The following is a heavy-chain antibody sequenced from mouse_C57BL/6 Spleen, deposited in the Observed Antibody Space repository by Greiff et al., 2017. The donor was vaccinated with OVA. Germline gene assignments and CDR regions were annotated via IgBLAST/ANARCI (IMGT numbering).Heavy chain of an antibody. CDR2: IDPSDSYT. V-gene: IGHV1-50*01. Sequence: QVQLQQPGAELVKPGASVKLSCKASGYTFTSYWMQWVQQRPGQGLEWIGEIDPSDSYTNYNQKFKGKATLTVDTSSSTAYMQLSSLTSEDSAVYYCARSRDYDDFAYGGQGTLVTVSA. D-gene: IGHD2-4*01. CDR3: ARSRDYDDFAY. J-gene: IGHJ3*01. CDR1: GYTFTSYW.